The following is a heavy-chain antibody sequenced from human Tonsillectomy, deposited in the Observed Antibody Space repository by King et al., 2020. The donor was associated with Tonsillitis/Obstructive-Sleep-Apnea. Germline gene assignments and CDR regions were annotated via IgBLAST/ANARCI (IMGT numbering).Heavy chain of an antibody. CDR3: ARGAAVAVSFDF. CDR2: INPSGDST. J-gene: IGHJ4*02. CDR1: GYTFTTYY. V-gene: IGHV1-46*01. D-gene: IGHD6-19*01. Sequence: QLVQSGAEVKKPGASVKVSCKASGYTFTTYYMHWVRQAPGQGLECVGIINPSGDSTSYAQKFQGRVTMTRETSTSTVYMELSSLTSEDTAVYYCARGAAVAVSFDFWGQGTLVTVSS.